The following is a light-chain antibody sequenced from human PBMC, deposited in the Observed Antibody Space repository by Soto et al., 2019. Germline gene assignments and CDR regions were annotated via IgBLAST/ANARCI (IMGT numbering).Light chain of an antibody. V-gene: IGKV1-39*01. CDR2: AAP. CDR3: QQNYSNPRT. CDR1: QSISTS. Sequence: DLQMPQSPSSLSASVGASVTITCRARQSISTSLNWYQLKPGNAPKLLLSAAPGFQSEVPSNFSGSGSGTGFTLTISSLQPEDFATYYCQQNYSNPRTFGQGTKVDIK. J-gene: IGKJ1*01.